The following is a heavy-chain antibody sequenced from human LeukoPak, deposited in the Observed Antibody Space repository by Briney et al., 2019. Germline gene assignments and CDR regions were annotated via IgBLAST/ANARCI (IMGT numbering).Heavy chain of an antibody. J-gene: IGHJ4*02. CDR1: GFTFSIYW. D-gene: IGHD4-17*01. V-gene: IGHV3-7*01. Sequence: PGGSLRLSCAASGFTFSIYWMSWVRQAPGKGLEWVANIKQDGSEKYYVDSVKGRFTISRDNAKNSLYLQMNSLRAEDTAVYHCARQRDHGHYLPFDYWGQGTLVTVSS. CDR3: ARQRDHGHYLPFDY. CDR2: IKQDGSEK.